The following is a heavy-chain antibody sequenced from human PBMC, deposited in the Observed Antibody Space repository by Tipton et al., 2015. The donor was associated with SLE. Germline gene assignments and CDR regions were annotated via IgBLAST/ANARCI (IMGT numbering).Heavy chain of an antibody. D-gene: IGHD3-16*02. CDR2: LYFTGIT. J-gene: IGHJ2*01. V-gene: IGHV4-59*08. Sequence: TLSLTCAVYGASFSDYYWSWIRQPPGRGLEWIGYLYFTGITDYNPSLTSRVPISVDTSKNQFSLKLNSVTAADTAVYYCARVDRGPRNFDLWGRGTLVTVSS. CDR1: GASFSDYY. CDR3: ARVDRGPRNFDL.